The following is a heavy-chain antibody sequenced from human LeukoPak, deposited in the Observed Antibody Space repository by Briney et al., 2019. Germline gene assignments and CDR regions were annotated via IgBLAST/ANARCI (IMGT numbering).Heavy chain of an antibody. D-gene: IGHD2-15*01. V-gene: IGHV4-34*01. J-gene: IGHJ6*03. Sequence: SETLSLTCAVYGGSFSGYCWSWIRQPPGKGLEWIGEINHSGSTNYNPSLKSRVTISVDTSKNQFSLKLSSVTAADTAVYYCARAIVVVAGNYYYYYYMDVWGKGTTVTVSS. CDR3: ARAIVVVAGNYYYYYYMDV. CDR1: GGSFSGYC. CDR2: INHSGST.